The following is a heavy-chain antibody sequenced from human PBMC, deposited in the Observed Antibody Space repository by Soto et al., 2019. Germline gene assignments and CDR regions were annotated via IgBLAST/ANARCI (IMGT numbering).Heavy chain of an antibody. CDR1: GGSISSSSYY. J-gene: IGHJ5*02. Sequence: SETLSLTCTVSGGSISSSSYYWGWIRQPPGKGLEWIGSIYYSGSTYYNPSLKSRVTISVDTSKNQFSLKLSSVTAADTAVYYCARHQRWFWWFDPWGQGTLVTVSS. D-gene: IGHD2-15*01. CDR3: ARHQRWFWWFDP. V-gene: IGHV4-39*01. CDR2: IYYSGST.